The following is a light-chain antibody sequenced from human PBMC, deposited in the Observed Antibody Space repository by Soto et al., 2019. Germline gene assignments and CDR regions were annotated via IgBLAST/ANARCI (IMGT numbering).Light chain of an antibody. CDR3: SSFTSNNNYV. CDR2: EVT. J-gene: IGLJ1*01. V-gene: IGLV2-14*01. CDR1: SSDVGGYNF. Sequence: QSALTQPASVSGSPGQSITISCTGTSSDVGGYNFVSWYQQHPGTAPKLMIYEVTNRPSGVSTRFSGSKSDNTASLTISGLQAEDEADYYCSSFTSNNNYVFGTGTKVTVL.